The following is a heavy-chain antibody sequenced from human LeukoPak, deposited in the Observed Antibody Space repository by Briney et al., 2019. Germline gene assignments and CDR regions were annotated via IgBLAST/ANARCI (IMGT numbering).Heavy chain of an antibody. D-gene: IGHD3-10*01. CDR3: TRRGGQQAFDY. J-gene: IGHJ4*02. CDR1: GDSVSSNTVT. V-gene: IGHV6-1*01. Sequence: SQTLSLTCAISGDSVSSNTVTWNWIRQSPSRGLEWLGRTYYRSKWSNDYAVSVKSRITINPDTSKSQFSLQLDSVTPEDTAVYYCTRRGGQQAFDYWGQGTLVTVSS. CDR2: TYYRSKWSN.